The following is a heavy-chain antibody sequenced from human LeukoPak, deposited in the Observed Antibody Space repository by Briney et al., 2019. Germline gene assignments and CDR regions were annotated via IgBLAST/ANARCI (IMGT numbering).Heavy chain of an antibody. D-gene: IGHD5-18*01. V-gene: IGHV3-53*04. J-gene: IGHJ4*02. CDR3: ARVDTVMAYYFDL. CDR1: GFTVSTNC. CDR2: IYSGGTT. Sequence: GGSLRLSCAASGFTVSTNCMTWVRQAPGKGLEWVSTIYSGGTTYYADSVMGRFTISRHNYRNTLYLQMNSLRAEDTAVYYCARVDTVMAYYFDLWGQGTLVTVSS.